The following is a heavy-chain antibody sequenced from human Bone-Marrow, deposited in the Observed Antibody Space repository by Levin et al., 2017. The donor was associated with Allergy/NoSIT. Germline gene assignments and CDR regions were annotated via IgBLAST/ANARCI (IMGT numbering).Heavy chain of an antibody. V-gene: IGHV4-59*02. CDR3: ARDWKGTFRGLPALHAFDL. J-gene: IGHJ3*01. D-gene: IGHD1/OR15-1a*01. CDR2: IYYKGTT. CDR1: GGSVSGYH. Sequence: KPSETLSLTCTVSGGSVSGYHWSWIRQSPGKGLEWIGFIYYKGTTSYNSSLKSRVTMSVDTSANQLSLQLTSVTAADTAVYYCARDWKGTFRGLPALHAFDLWGQGTLVTVSS.